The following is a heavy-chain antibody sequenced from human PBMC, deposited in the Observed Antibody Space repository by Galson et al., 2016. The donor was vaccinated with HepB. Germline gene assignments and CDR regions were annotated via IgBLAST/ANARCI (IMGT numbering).Heavy chain of an antibody. CDR2: VNLDGTT. D-gene: IGHD3/OR15-3a*01. CDR1: GGSLSDHW. V-gene: IGHV4-34*01. J-gene: IGHJ3*02. Sequence: SETLSLTCAVSGGSLSDHWWTWLRQSPGKGLEWIGEVNLDGTTTYNPSFRSRITMSVDTSKNQFSLKLRSVTAAETAIYYCARGVDNLNILIYDIWDQGAIVTVSS. CDR3: ARGVDNLNILIYDI.